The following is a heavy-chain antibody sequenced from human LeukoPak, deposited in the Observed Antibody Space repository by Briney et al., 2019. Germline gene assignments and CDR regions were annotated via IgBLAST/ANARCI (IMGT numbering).Heavy chain of an antibody. Sequence: PSETLSLTCTVSGYSISTGYYWDWIRQPPGKGLEWIGTFYHGGSTYYNPSLKSRVTISVDKSKNQFSLKLSSVTAADTAVYYCSRDQDYVWGSYRGSGYFDYWGQGTLVTVSS. CDR1: GYSISTGYY. V-gene: IGHV4-38-2*02. D-gene: IGHD3-16*02. J-gene: IGHJ4*02. CDR3: SRDQDYVWGSYRGSGYFDY. CDR2: FYHGGST.